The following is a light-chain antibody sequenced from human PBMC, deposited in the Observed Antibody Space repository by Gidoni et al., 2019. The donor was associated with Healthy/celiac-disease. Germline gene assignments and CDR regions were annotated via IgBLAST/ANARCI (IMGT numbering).Light chain of an antibody. Sequence: QSAPTQPASVSGSPGQSITISCTGTSSDFGGYNYVSWYQQHTGKAPKLMIYDVSNRPSGVSNRFSGSKSGNTASLTISGLQAEDEADYYCSSYTSSSTWVFGGGTKLTVL. J-gene: IGLJ3*02. CDR1: SSDFGGYNY. CDR3: SSYTSSSTWV. CDR2: DVS. V-gene: IGLV2-14*03.